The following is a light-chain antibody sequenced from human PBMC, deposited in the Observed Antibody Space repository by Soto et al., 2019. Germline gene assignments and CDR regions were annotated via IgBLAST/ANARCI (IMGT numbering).Light chain of an antibody. J-gene: IGKJ4*01. Sequence: EIVLTQSPGTLSLSPGERATLSCRASQSVSSSYLAWYQQNPGQAPRLLIYGASSRATGIPDRISSSESGTDFTLTISRLEPEDFAVYYCQQYGSSPLTFGGGTKVEIK. V-gene: IGKV3-20*01. CDR1: QSVSSSY. CDR3: QQYGSSPLT. CDR2: GAS.